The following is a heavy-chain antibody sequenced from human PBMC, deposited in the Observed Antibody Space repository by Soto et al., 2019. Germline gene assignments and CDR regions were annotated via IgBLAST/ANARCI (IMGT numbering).Heavy chain of an antibody. D-gene: IGHD1-26*01. CDR3: AKAEWDTPLAASYFDS. CDR1: GFTFTSYA. J-gene: IGHJ4*02. V-gene: IGHV3-30*18. Sequence: QVQLVESGGGVVQPGRSLTLSCAASGFTFTSYAMHWVRQAPGKGLEWVAVISYDGGRTVYADSVKGRFTISRDTSKKSLFVQMNSLTPGDAVVYYCAKAEWDTPLAASYFDSWGLGTLVTVSS. CDR2: ISYDGGRT.